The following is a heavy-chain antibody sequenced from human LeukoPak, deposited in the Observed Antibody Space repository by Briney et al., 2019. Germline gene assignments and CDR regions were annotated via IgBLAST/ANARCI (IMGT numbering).Heavy chain of an antibody. J-gene: IGHJ4*02. CDR3: ARRQARYCSGGSCSPRDY. CDR1: GFTVSSNY. V-gene: IGHV3-53*01. CDR2: IYSGGST. Sequence: GGSLRLSCAASGFTVSSNYMSWVRQAPGKGLEWVSVIYSGGSTYYADSAKGRFTISRDSSKNTLYLQMNSLRAEDTAVYCCARRQARYCSGGSCSPRDYWGQGTLVTVSS. D-gene: IGHD2-15*01.